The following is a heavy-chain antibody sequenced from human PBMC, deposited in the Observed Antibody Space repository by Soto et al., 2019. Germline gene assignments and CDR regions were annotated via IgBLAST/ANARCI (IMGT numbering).Heavy chain of an antibody. V-gene: IGHV6-1*01. CDR1: GDSVSRDTAA. CDR3: ARARYNWNRSYYYAMDV. CDR2: TYYRSRWYH. J-gene: IGHJ6*02. D-gene: IGHD1-20*01. Sequence: SQTLSLTCAISGDSVSRDTAAWNWIRQSPSRGLEWLGGTYYRSRWYHDSVVSVKSRITIDPDTSKNQVSLQLNSVTPEDTAVYYCARARYNWNRSYYYAMDVWGQGTTVTVSS.